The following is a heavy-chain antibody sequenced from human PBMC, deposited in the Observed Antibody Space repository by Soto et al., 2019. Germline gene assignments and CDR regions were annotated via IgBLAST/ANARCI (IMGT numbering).Heavy chain of an antibody. CDR3: VRSPAAFPGMDV. Sequence: QVQLVQSGAEVKKPGASVKVSCKTSGYTFTSYNMHWVRQAPGQGLEWMGMINSKVGSTRYAKKFQGRATMTRDTSTSTVYMELSNLRSEDTAVYYCVRSPAAFPGMDVWGHGTTVTVSS. J-gene: IGHJ6*02. CDR1: GYTFTSYN. V-gene: IGHV1-46*01. CDR2: INSKVGST. D-gene: IGHD2-2*01.